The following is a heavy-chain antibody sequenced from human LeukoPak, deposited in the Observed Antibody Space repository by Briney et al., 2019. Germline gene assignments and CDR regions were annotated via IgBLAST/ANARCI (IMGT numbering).Heavy chain of an antibody. CDR3: ARPVRRGCNDAFDF. J-gene: IGHJ3*01. CDR1: GGSISNYY. V-gene: IGHV4-59*08. D-gene: IGHD3-10*01. CDR2: IYDSGST. Sequence: SETLSLTCTVSGGSISNYYWRWMRQPPGKGLEWIGYIYDSGSTNYNPSLKSRVTISVDPSKNKFSLKLSSVTAADTAVYYCARPVRRGCNDAFDFWGQGTRVTVSS.